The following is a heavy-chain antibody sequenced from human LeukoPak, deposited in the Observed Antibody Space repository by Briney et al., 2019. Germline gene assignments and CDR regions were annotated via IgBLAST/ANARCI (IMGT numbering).Heavy chain of an antibody. CDR1: GFTFSSYW. V-gene: IGHV3-7*01. J-gene: IGHJ5*02. CDR2: IDQDGSDK. CDR3: ARASLGWFDP. D-gene: IGHD7-27*01. Sequence: GGSLRLSCAASGFTFSSYWMSWVRQAPGKGLEWVASIDQDGSDKFSVGSVKGRFTISRDNARNPLYLQMSSLTSEDTAVYFCARASLGWFDPWGQGTLVTVSS.